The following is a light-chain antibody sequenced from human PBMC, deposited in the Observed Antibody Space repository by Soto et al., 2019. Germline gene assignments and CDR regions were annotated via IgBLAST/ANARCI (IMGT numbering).Light chain of an antibody. CDR3: QHYSHYPWT. CDR1: QSINKW. J-gene: IGKJ1*01. CDR2: QAS. Sequence: DIKMTQSPSTLSASPGDRVIITCRASQSINKWLAWYQQRPGEAPKLLIYQASHLQSGVPSRFSGSGSETEFSLNISSLQPADFATYYCQHYSHYPWTFGQGTKVEI. V-gene: IGKV1-5*03.